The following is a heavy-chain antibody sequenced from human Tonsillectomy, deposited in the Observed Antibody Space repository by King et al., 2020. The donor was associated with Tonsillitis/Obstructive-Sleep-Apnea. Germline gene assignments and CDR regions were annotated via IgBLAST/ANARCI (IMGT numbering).Heavy chain of an antibody. CDR3: ARGQAWGAAFDY. CDR2: INHSGRT. CDR1: GGSFSAYY. V-gene: IGHV4-34*01. D-gene: IGHD7-27*01. J-gene: IGHJ4*02. Sequence: VQLPQWGAGLLKPSETLSLTCAVYGGSFSAYYWRWIRQPPGKGLEWIGEINHSGRTNYSPSLESRVTISVDTSENQFSLKLHSVTAADTAVYYCARGQAWGAAFDYWGQGTLVTVSS.